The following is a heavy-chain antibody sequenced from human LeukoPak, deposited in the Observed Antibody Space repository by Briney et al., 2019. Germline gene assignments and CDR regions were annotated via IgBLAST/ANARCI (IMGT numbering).Heavy chain of an antibody. CDR1: GYTFTGYY. V-gene: IGHV1-2*02. CDR2: INPNRGHP. J-gene: IGHJ5*02. Sequence: VASVKVSCKASGYTFTGYYIHWVRQAPGQVLEWIGWINPNRGHPNYAQKFKCRVTMTRDTSISTAYMEMSRLRSEDTAVYYCARDVSAGGTNWFDPWGQGTLVTVSS. D-gene: IGHD3-16*01. CDR3: ARDVSAGGTNWFDP.